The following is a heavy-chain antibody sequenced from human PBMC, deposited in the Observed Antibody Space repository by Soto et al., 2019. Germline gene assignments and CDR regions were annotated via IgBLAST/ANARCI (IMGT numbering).Heavy chain of an antibody. V-gene: IGHV3-23*01. CDR2: ISGSGGST. Sequence: EVQLLESGGGLVQPGGSLRLSCAASGFTFSSYAMSWVRQAPGKGLEWVSAISGSGGSTYYADSVKGRFTISRDTSKNTLYRQMNILRVEDTAVYYCAKAGRDIVVVVAAHYYYYGMDVWGQGTTVTVSS. J-gene: IGHJ6*02. D-gene: IGHD2-15*01. CDR1: GFTFSSYA. CDR3: AKAGRDIVVVVAAHYYYYGMDV.